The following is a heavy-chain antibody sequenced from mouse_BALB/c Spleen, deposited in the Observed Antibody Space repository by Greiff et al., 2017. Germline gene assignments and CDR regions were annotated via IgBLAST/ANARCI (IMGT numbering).Heavy chain of an antibody. D-gene: IGHD2-1*01. J-gene: IGHJ4*01. CDR2: INPSSGYT. CDR1: GYTFTSYT. V-gene: IGHV1-4*01. Sequence: VKLMESGAELARPGASVKMSCKASGYTFTSYTMHWVKQRPGQGLEWIGYINPSSGYTNYNQKFKDKATLTADKSSSTAYMQLSSLTSEDSAVYYCARCRGNYVNYAMDYWGQGTSVTVSS. CDR3: ARCRGNYVNYAMDY.